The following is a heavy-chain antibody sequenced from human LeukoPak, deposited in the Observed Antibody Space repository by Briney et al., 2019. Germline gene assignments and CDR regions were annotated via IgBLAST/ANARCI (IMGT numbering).Heavy chain of an antibody. CDR1: GFTFSDYY. D-gene: IGHD4-17*01. CDR2: IRSSGSIT. J-gene: IGHJ4*02. Sequence: PGGSLRLSCAASGFTFSDYYMSWIRQAPGKGLEWISYIRSSGSITYYADSVKGRFTISRDNAKNSLYLQMNSLSAEDTAVYYCARDYPIAYGVPGEASSDHWGQGTLVTVSS. V-gene: IGHV3-11*01. CDR3: ARDYPIAYGVPGEASSDH.